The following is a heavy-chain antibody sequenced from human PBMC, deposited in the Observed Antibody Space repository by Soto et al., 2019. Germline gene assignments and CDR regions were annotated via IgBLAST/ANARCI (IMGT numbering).Heavy chain of an antibody. CDR2: ISGGGGSS. CDR1: GFTCSNYA. J-gene: IGHJ4*02. CDR3: ARHCVVACHSVFLY. Sequence: EVQLFESGGGLVQPGGSLRLSCAASGFTCSNYAMSWVRQAPGKGLEWVSGISGGGGSSYYADSVKGRFTISRDNSKTMLYLQTNSLRAEDMAVNYCARHCVVACHSVFLYWGQGTVVIVSS. V-gene: IGHV3-23*01. D-gene: IGHD2-21*01.